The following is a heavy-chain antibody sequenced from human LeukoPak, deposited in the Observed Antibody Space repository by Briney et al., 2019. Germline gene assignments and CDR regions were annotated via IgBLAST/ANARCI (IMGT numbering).Heavy chain of an antibody. V-gene: IGHV4-39*01. Sequence: SETLSLTCTVSGGSISSSSYYWGWLRQPPGKGLEGFGSIYYSGSTYYNPSLKSRVTISVDTSKNQFSLKLSSVTAADTAVYYCARQYYDFWSGYYMSLNYYYGMDVWGQGTTVTVSS. CDR3: ARQYYDFWSGYYMSLNYYYGMDV. CDR1: GGSISSSSYY. D-gene: IGHD3-3*01. J-gene: IGHJ6*02. CDR2: IYYSGST.